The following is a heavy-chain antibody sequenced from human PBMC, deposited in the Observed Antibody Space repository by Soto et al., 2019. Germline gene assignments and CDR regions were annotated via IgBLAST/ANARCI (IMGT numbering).Heavy chain of an antibody. Sequence: QVQLVQSGAEVRKPGSAVRVSCKASGGTFKMYAMNWVRQAPGQGLEWMAGIIPIFDTPRYAQKFQGRVTITVDESTTTAYMELISLRSEDTATYYCTRSIGSGGVMGGFDYWGQGTLVTVAS. V-gene: IGHV1-69*01. CDR2: IIPIFDTP. J-gene: IGHJ4*02. CDR3: TRSIGSGGVMGGFDY. CDR1: GGTFKMYA. D-gene: IGHD3-16*01.